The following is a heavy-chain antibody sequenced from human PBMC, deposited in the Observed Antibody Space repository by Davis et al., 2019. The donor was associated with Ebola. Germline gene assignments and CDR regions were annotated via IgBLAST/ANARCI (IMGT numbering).Heavy chain of an antibody. J-gene: IGHJ4*02. CDR1: GGSVSSGSYY. D-gene: IGHD3-22*01. CDR2: ISTTGSA. CDR3: ARGPPAYYYDSSGYYTAQRHIDY. V-gene: IGHV4-30-4*08. Sequence: MPSETLSLTCTVSGGSVSSGSYYWSWIRQLPGKGLEWIGFISTTGSAYYNPSLESQVTISFDTSKNQFSLKLSSVTAADTAVYYCARGPPAYYYDSSGYYTAQRHIDYWGQGTLVTVSS.